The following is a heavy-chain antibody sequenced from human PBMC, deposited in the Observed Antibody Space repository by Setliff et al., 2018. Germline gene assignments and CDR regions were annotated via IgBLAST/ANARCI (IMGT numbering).Heavy chain of an antibody. V-gene: IGHV1-69*13. CDR3: ARGSVEYSRGWYYFDY. Sequence: SVKVSCKASGGTFSSYAIDWVRQAPGQGLEWMGGIIPSFGSTNYARKFQGRVTVTADESTSTAYMELSSLRSEDTAVYYCARGSVEYSRGWYYFDYWAQGTLVTVSS. J-gene: IGHJ4*02. CDR1: GGTFSSYA. CDR2: IIPSFGST. D-gene: IGHD6-19*01.